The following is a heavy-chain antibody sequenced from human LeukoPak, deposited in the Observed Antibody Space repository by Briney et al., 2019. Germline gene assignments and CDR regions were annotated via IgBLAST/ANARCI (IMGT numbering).Heavy chain of an antibody. CDR3: AGGGGYSSGRPYYFDY. Sequence: SETLSLTCTVSGGSISSYYWSWIRQPPGKGLEWIGYIYYSGSTNYNPSLKSRVTISVDTSKNQFSLKLSSVTAADTAVYYCAGGGGYSSGRPYYFDYWGQGPLVTVSS. CDR1: GGSISSYY. D-gene: IGHD6-19*01. CDR2: IYYSGST. J-gene: IGHJ4*02. V-gene: IGHV4-59*01.